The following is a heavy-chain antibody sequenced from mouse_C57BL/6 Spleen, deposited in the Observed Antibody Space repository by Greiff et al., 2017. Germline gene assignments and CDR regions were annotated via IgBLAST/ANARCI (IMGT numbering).Heavy chain of an antibody. CDR1: GYSFTGYY. J-gene: IGHJ2*01. V-gene: IGHV1-42*01. Sequence: VQLQPSGPELVKPGASVKISCKASGYSFTGYYMNWVKQSPEKSLEWIGEINPSTGGTTYNQKFKAKATLTVDKSSSTAYMQLKSLTSEDSAVYYCAYLDFDYWGQGTTLTVSS. CDR3: AYLDFDY. CDR2: INPSTGGT.